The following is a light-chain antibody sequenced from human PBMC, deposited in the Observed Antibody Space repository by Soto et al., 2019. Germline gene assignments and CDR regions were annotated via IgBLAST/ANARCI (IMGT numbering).Light chain of an antibody. CDR2: RNN. V-gene: IGLV1-47*01. CDR3: AAWDDSLSGLYL. Sequence: QSALTQPPSASGTPGQRVTISCSGSSSNIGKNNVYWYQQLPGTTPQLLIYRNNQRPSGVPDRFSASKSGTSASLAISGLRSEDEADYYCAAWDDSLSGLYLFGTGTKVTVL. CDR1: SSNIGKNN. J-gene: IGLJ1*01.